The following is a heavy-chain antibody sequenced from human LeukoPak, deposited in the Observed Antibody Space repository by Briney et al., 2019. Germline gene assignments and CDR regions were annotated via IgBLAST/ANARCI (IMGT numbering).Heavy chain of an antibody. CDR3: ARGRGAFDI. D-gene: IGHD3-10*01. V-gene: IGHV4-34*01. J-gene: IGHJ3*02. CDR1: GGSFSGYY. Sequence: MPSETLSLTCAVYGGSFSGYYWSWIRQPPGKGLEWIGEINHSGSTNYNPSLKSRVTISVDTSKNQFSLKLSSVTAADTAVYYCARGRGAFDIWGQGTMVTVSS. CDR2: INHSGST.